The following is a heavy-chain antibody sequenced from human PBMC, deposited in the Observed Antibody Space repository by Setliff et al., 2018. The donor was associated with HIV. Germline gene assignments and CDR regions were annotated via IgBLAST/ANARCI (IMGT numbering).Heavy chain of an antibody. CDR2: IYHTGIT. Sequence: NPSETLSLTCTVSGGSVTSYYWSWIRQSPEKGLEWIGYIYHTGITNYNPSLKSRLSTSIDTSKNQFSLSLRSVTAADTAVYYCARGSWKDGAQGYFFDHWGQGTLVTVSS. J-gene: IGHJ4*02. CDR1: GGSVTSYY. V-gene: IGHV4-59*02. D-gene: IGHD1-1*01. CDR3: ARGSWKDGAQGYFFDH.